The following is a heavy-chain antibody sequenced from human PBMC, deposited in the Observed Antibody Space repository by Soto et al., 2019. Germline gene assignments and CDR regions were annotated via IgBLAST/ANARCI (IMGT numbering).Heavy chain of an antibody. CDR2: ISDSGTIT. Sequence: GGSLRLSCTDSGFTFSSFAMSWVRQAPGKGLEWVSAISDSGTITKHADSVKGRCTISRDNSRSTLSLQMNSLRAEDTAVYYCARGPPRTYGFYSRGRGTLVTVSS. CDR1: GFTFSSFA. CDR3: ARGPPRTYGFYS. D-gene: IGHD2-15*01. J-gene: IGHJ4*02. V-gene: IGHV3-23*01.